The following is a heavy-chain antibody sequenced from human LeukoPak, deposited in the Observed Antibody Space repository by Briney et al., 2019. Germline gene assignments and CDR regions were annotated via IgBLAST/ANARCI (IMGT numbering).Heavy chain of an antibody. CDR3: ARERHYYDSSGYYGAEYFQH. V-gene: IGHV1-8*01. Sequence: ASVKVSCKASGYTFTSYDINWVRQATGQGLEWMGWMNPNSGNTGYAQKFQGRVTMTRNTPISTAYMELSSLRSDDTAVYYCARERHYYDSSGYYGAEYFQHWGQGTLVTVSS. J-gene: IGHJ1*01. CDR2: MNPNSGNT. D-gene: IGHD3-22*01. CDR1: GYTFTSYD.